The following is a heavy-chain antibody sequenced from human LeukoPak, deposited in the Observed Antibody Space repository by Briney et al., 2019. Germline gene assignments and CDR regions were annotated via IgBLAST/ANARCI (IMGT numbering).Heavy chain of an antibody. CDR3: VRRRASYYDSSGYPMPFDY. D-gene: IGHD3-22*01. CDR1: GFTFSDHV. J-gene: IGHJ4*02. Sequence: GGSLRLSCSASGFTFSDHVMHWVRQAPGKGLEYVSAISSNGRSTYYADSVKGRFTISRDNPKSTLYLQMSSLRADDTAVYHCVRRRASYYDSSGYPMPFDYWGQGILVTVSS. V-gene: IGHV3-64D*09. CDR2: ISSNGRST.